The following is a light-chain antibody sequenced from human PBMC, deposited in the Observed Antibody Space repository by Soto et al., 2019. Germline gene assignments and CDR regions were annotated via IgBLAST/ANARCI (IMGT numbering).Light chain of an antibody. V-gene: IGKV3-15*01. J-gene: IGKJ1*01. Sequence: EMVMTQSPATLSVSLGERATLSCRASQSVRTKLVWYQQKPGQAPRLLIYGASTRATGIPATFSGSGSGTEFALTISSLQSEDFAVYDCQQHDQGWTVGQGTKVEIK. CDR1: QSVRTK. CDR2: GAS. CDR3: QQHDQGWT.